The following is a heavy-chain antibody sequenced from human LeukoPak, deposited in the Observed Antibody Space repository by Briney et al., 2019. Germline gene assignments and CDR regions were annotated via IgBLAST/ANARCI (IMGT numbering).Heavy chain of an antibody. D-gene: IGHD3-3*01. V-gene: IGHV4-38-2*02. CDR2: IYHSGST. CDR3: AKLGNYDLMIDY. J-gene: IGHJ4*02. CDR1: GYSISSGYY. Sequence: PSETLSLTCTVSGYSISSGYYWGWIRQPPGKGLEWIGSIYHSGSTYYNPSLKSRVTISVDTSKNQFSLKLSSVTAADTAVYYCAKLGNYDLMIDYWGQGTLVTVSS.